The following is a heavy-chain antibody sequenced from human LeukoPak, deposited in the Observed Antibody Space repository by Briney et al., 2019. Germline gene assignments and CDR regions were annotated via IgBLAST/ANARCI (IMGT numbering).Heavy chain of an antibody. CDR2: INPNNGDT. CDR1: GYTFTGYH. D-gene: IGHD2-2*01. CDR3: ARDYCSSTSCLFDY. V-gene: IGHV1-2*06. Sequence: RASVKVSCKASGYTFTGYHMHWVRQAPGQGLEWMGRINPNNGDTNYAQKFQGRVTMTRDTSISTAYMELSRLRSDDTAVFYCARDYCSSTSCLFDYWGQGTLVTVSS. J-gene: IGHJ4*02.